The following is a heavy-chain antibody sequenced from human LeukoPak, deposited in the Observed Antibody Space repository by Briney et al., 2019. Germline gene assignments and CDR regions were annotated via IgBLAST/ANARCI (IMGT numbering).Heavy chain of an antibody. D-gene: IGHD6-13*01. CDR1: GVSISGGDY. CDR3: ARKKFMAAGGFDP. V-gene: IGHV4-31*03. CDR2: IFYRGNT. Sequence: SETLSLTCIVSGVSISGGDYWSWIRQHPGKGLEWIGYIFYRGNTYYSPSLKSRVSMSIDTSKNQFSLMLSSVTAADTAVYYCARKKFMAAGGFDPWGQGTLVTVSS. J-gene: IGHJ5*02.